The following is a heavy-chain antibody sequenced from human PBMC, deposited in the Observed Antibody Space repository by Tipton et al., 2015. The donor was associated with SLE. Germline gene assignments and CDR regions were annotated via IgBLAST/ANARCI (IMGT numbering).Heavy chain of an antibody. Sequence: GLVKPSETLSLTCTVSGGSINSYYWSWVRQPPGKGLQWIGYIYYTGTTNYSPSLKSRVTISVDTSKNQFSLKLSSATAADTAVYYCARGGLTYGYYYYMDVWGKGTTVTVSS. CDR3: ARGGLTYGYYYYMDV. CDR2: IYYTGTT. D-gene: IGHD2-21*02. V-gene: IGHV4-59*12. CDR1: GGSINSYY. J-gene: IGHJ6*03.